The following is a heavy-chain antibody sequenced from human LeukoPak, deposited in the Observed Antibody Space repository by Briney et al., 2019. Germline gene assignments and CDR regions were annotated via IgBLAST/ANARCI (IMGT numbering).Heavy chain of an antibody. V-gene: IGHV1-2*02. D-gene: IGHD6-13*01. CDR1: GYTFTGYY. CDR2: INPNSGGT. CDR3: ARVLPGDSSSYLFDY. Sequence: ASVKVSCKASGYTFTGYYMHWVRQAPGQGLEWMGWINPNSGGTNYAQKVQGRVTMTRDTSISTAYMELSRLRSDDTAVYYCARVLPGDSSSYLFDYWGQGTLVTVSS. J-gene: IGHJ4*02.